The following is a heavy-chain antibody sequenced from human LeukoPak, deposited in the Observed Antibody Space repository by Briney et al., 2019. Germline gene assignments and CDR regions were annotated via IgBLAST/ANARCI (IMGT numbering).Heavy chain of an antibody. Sequence: SETLSLTCSVSGGSISSYYWSWIRQPPGKGLEWIGYIYYSGSTNYNPSLKSRVTISVDTFKNQFSLKLSSVTAADTAVYYCARAYVDTAMVFDYWGQGTLVTVSS. D-gene: IGHD5-18*01. CDR3: ARAYVDTAMVFDY. V-gene: IGHV4-59*01. CDR2: IYYSGST. CDR1: GGSISSYY. J-gene: IGHJ4*02.